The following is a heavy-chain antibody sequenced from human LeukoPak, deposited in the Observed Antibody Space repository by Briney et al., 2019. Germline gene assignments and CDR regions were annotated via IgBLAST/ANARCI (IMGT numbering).Heavy chain of an antibody. Sequence: RASVKVSCKASGYTFTSYYMHWVRQAPGQGLEWVRIINPSGGSTSYAQKLQGRITMTRDMSTSTVYMELSSLRSEDTAVYYCARERSSEYYYYYYMDVWGKGTTVTVSS. CDR1: GYTFTSYY. CDR3: ARERSSEYYYYYYMDV. D-gene: IGHD2-15*01. CDR2: INPSGGST. J-gene: IGHJ6*03. V-gene: IGHV1-46*01.